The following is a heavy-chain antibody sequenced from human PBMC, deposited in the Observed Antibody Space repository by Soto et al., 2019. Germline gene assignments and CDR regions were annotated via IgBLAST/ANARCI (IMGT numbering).Heavy chain of an antibody. Sequence: NPSETLSLTCTVSGGSISSSYNYWGWIRQPPGRGLEWIGSVYYSGSTFYNPSLESRVTISVDTSKNQFSLRLSSVTAADTTVYYCARHVVVTNDGGHYFDYWGQGTQVTVSS. CDR2: VYYSGST. CDR3: ARHVVVTNDGGHYFDY. J-gene: IGHJ4*02. V-gene: IGHV4-39*01. D-gene: IGHD2-21*02. CDR1: GGSISSSYNY.